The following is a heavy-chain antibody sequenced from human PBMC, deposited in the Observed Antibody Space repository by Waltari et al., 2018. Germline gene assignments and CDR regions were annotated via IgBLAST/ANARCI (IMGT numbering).Heavy chain of an antibody. CDR1: GFTLANAW. D-gene: IGHD2-2*01. Sequence: EVQLVEYGGGVVKPGESLRLSCVASGFTLANAWINWGRQAPGKGLEWVGRLKSKAEGGTTDYAAPVKGRFAISRDDSKDTAYLQMNSLKTEDTAMYFCTTEGGRTWPMYWGQGTLVTVSS. CDR2: LKSKAEGGTT. V-gene: IGHV3-15*01. J-gene: IGHJ4*02. CDR3: TTEGGRTWPMY.